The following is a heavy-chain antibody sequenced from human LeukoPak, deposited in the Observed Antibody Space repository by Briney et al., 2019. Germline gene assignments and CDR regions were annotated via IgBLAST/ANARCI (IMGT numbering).Heavy chain of an antibody. V-gene: IGHV3-23*01. CDR1: GFTFSNNA. D-gene: IGHD7-27*01. CDR3: AIDPNWGTHS. J-gene: IGHJ4*02. CDR2: TSTSGGSA. Sequence: GGSLRLSCAASGFTFSNNAMSWVRQAPGKGLEWVSTTSTSGGSAYYADSVKGRFTISRDNSKNALYLQMNSLRVEDTAVYYCAIDPNWGTHSWGQGVLVTVSS.